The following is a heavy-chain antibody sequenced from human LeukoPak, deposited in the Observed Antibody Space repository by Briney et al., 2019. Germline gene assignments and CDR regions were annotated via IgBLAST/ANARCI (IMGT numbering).Heavy chain of an antibody. CDR1: GFTFSSYA. Sequence: GGSLRLSCAASGFTFSSYAMSWVRPAPRKGLEWVSAISGSGISTYYADSVKGRFTMSRDKSKNTLYLQMNSLRAEDTAVYYCAKVLTAAGIDYWGQGTLVTVSS. D-gene: IGHD6-13*01. CDR3: AKVLTAAGIDY. CDR2: ISGSGIST. V-gene: IGHV3-23*01. J-gene: IGHJ4*02.